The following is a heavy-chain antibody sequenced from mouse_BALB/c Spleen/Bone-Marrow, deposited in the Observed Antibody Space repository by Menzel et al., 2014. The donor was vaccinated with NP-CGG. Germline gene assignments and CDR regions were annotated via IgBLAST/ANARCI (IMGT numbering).Heavy chain of an antibody. CDR1: GYAFTNYL. CDR3: ARYRYDGTFAY. J-gene: IGHJ3*01. Sequence: VQLQQSGAELVRPGTSVKVSCKASGYAFTNYLIEWVKQRPGQGLEWIGVINPGSGGTNYNEKFKGKATLTADKSSSTAYMQFSSLTSDDSAVYFCARYRYDGTFAYWGQGTLVTVSA. CDR2: INPGSGGT. V-gene: IGHV1-54*01. D-gene: IGHD2-14*01.